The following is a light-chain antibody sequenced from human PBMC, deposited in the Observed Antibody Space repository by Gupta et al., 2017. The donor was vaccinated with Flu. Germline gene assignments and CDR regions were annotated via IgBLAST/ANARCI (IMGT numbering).Light chain of an antibody. V-gene: IGLV2-14*01. CDR1: SSDVGGYNY. CDR2: EVS. Sequence: QSALTQPVSVSGSPGQSITISCTGTSSDVGGYNYVSWYQQHPGKAPKLMIYEVSNRPSGVSNRFSGSKSGNTASLTISGLQAEDEAYYYCSSYTSSSTWVFGGGTKLTVL. J-gene: IGLJ3*02. CDR3: SSYTSSSTWV.